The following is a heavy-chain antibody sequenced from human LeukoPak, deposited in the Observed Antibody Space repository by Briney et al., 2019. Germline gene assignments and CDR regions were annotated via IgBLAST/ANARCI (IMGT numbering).Heavy chain of an antibody. V-gene: IGHV3-7*01. Sequence: GGSLRLSCTASGFTFGDYAMSWFRQAPGKGLEWVANINQDGNDKYDVDSVKGRFTISRDNARNSLYLQMTSLRAEDTAVYFCVKYRLIWLPVPAFDYWGQGTLVTVSS. D-gene: IGHD5-24*01. CDR1: GFTFGDYA. CDR3: VKYRLIWLPVPAFDY. J-gene: IGHJ4*02. CDR2: INQDGNDK.